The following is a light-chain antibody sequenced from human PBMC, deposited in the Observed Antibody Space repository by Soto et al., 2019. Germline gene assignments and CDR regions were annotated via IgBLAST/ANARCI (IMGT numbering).Light chain of an antibody. CDR3: QQDNNWPGT. CDR2: GAS. V-gene: IGKV3-15*01. Sequence: EIVLTQSPGTLSVSPGERATLSCRASQSVSSKLAWYQQKPGQAPRLLFYGASTGATGIPARFSGSGSETEFTLSISSVQSEDFAVYYCQQDNNWPGTFGQGTKVEIK. J-gene: IGKJ1*01. CDR1: QSVSSK.